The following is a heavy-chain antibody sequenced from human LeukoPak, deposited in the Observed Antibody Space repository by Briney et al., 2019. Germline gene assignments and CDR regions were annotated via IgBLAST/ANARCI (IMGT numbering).Heavy chain of an antibody. CDR3: AKDRYSSSWYWFDP. V-gene: IGHV3-30*18. D-gene: IGHD6-13*01. CDR1: GFTFSSYG. Sequence: GGSLRLSCAASGFTFSSYGMHRVRQAPGKGLEGVAGISCDGSNKYYADSVKGRFTISRDNSKNTLYLQMNSLRAEDTAVYYCAKDRYSSSWYWFDPWGQGTLVTVSS. CDR2: ISCDGSNK. J-gene: IGHJ5*02.